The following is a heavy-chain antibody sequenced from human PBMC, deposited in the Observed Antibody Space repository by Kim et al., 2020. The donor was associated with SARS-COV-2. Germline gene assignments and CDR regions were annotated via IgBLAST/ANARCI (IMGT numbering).Heavy chain of an antibody. V-gene: IGHV3-15*01. D-gene: IGHD4-4*01. CDR3: TTSNGRIYYYYYGMDV. CDR2: IKSKTDGGTT. CDR1: GFTFSNAW. Sequence: GGSLRLSCAASGFTFSNAWMSWVRQAPGKGLEWVGRIKSKTDGGTTDYAAPVKGRFTISRDDSKNTLYLQMNSLKTEDTAVYYCTTSNGRIYYYYYGMDVWGQGTTVTVSS. J-gene: IGHJ6*02.